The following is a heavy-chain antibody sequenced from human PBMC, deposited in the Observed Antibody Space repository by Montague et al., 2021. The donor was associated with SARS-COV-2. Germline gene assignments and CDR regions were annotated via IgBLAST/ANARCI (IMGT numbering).Heavy chain of an antibody. V-gene: IGHV2-5*02. D-gene: IGHD1-26*01. Sequence: PALVKPTQTLTLTCTFSGFSLSTSGVGVGWVRQPPGKALEWLALIYWDDDKRYSPSLKSRLTITKDTSKNQVVLTVTNMDPVDTATYYCAHRRLHTGSLDYWGQGALVTVSS. J-gene: IGHJ4*02. CDR2: IYWDDDK. CDR3: AHRRLHTGSLDY. CDR1: GFSLSTSGVG.